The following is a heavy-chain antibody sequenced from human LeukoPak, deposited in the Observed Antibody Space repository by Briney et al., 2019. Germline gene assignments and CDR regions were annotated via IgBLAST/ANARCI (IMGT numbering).Heavy chain of an antibody. V-gene: IGHV3-21*04. D-gene: IGHD3-16*01. CDR1: GFTFSSYW. CDR3: AKNFAPGDAFYDF. J-gene: IGHJ4*02. CDR2: IDWTSHYI. Sequence: GGSLRLSCAASGFTFSSYWMSWVRQAPGRGLEWVSAIDWTSHYIFYRDSVQGRFTTSRDNSRATLFLQMNSLTAEDSAVYYCAKNFAPGDAFYDFWGQGVLVTVSS.